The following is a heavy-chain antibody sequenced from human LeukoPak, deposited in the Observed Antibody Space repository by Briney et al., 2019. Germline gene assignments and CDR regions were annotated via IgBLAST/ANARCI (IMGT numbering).Heavy chain of an antibody. D-gene: IGHD6-19*01. CDR1: GFTFSSYS. J-gene: IGHJ3*02. Sequence: GGSLRLSCVASGFTFSSYSMNWVRQAPGKGLEWVSSISSSSSYIYYADSVKGRFTISRDNAKNSLYLQMNSLRAEDTAVYYCARDYSSGWYAFDIWGQGTMVTVSS. CDR3: ARDYSSGWYAFDI. V-gene: IGHV3-21*01. CDR2: ISSSSSYI.